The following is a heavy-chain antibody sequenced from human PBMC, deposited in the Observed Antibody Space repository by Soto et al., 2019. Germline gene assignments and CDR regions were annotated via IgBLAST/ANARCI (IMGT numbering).Heavy chain of an antibody. D-gene: IGHD3-3*01. CDR1: GGSFSGYY. J-gene: IGHJ6*03. Sequence: PSETLSLTCAVYGGSFSGYYWSWTRQPPGKGLEWIGEINHSGSTNYNPSLKSRVTISVDPSNNQYSLKLSSVTAADTAVYYCARGVLEWLLRDSYYYYMDVWGKGTTVTVSS. V-gene: IGHV4-34*01. CDR3: ARGVLEWLLRDSYYYYMDV. CDR2: INHSGST.